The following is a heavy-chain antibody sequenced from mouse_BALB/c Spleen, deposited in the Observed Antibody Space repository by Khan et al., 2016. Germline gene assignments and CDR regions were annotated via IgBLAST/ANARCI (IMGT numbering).Heavy chain of an antibody. V-gene: IGHV14-3*02. D-gene: IGHD1-1*01. CDR2: IDPANGNT. J-gene: IGHJ1*01. Sequence: VQLQQSGAELVKPGASVKLSCTASGFNIKDTYMHWVKQRPEQGLEWIGRIDPANGNTKYDPKFQGKATITADTSSNTAYLQLSSLTSEDTSVYYCANYGSSYWYFDVLGAGTTVTVSS. CDR1: GFNIKDTY. CDR3: ANYGSSYWYFDV.